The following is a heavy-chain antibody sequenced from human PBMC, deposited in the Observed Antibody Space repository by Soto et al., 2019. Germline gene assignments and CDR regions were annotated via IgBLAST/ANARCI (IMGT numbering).Heavy chain of an antibody. V-gene: IGHV1-8*01. CDR1: GYAFGDYD. J-gene: IGHJ5*02. D-gene: IGHD1-1*01. CDR3: ARMATYGTLKCLDP. Sequence: QVQLVQSGAEVQRPGASVKVSCRASGYAFGDYDISWVRQAPGQGLEWMGWMNPNSANTGYAQKFQGRVSMTRDMSISTAYMELSRLRPEDTAIYYCARMATYGTLKCLDPWGQGALVTVSS. CDR2: MNPNSANT.